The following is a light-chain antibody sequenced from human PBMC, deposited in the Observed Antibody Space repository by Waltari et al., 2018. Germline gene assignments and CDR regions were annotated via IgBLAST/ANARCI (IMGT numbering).Light chain of an antibody. Sequence: DIQMTQSPSTLSASVVDRVTITCRASQSISSWLAWYQQKRGKAPKLLIYKASSLQSGVPSRFSGSGSGTEFTLTISSLQPDDFATYYCQQYNSYSRTFGQGTKVEIK. J-gene: IGKJ1*01. CDR1: QSISSW. CDR2: KAS. V-gene: IGKV1-5*03. CDR3: QQYNSYSRT.